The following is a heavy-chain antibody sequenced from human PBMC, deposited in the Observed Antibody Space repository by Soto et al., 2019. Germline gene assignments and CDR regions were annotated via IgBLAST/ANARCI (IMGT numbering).Heavy chain of an antibody. V-gene: IGHV1-18*01. CDR1: GYTFTSYG. J-gene: IGHJ4*02. CDR3: ARDYYDSSGYPWPFDY. CDR2: ISAYNGNT. D-gene: IGHD3-22*01. Sequence: ASVKVSCKASGYTFTSYGISWVRQAPGQGLEWMGWISAYNGNTNYAQKLQGRVTMTTDTSTSTAYMELRSPRSDDTAVYYCARDYYDSSGYPWPFDYWGQGTLVTVSS.